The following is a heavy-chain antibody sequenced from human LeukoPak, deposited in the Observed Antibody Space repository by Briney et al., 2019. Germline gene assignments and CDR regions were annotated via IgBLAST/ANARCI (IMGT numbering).Heavy chain of an antibody. CDR1: VVTFSSYS. D-gene: IGHD3-22*01. J-gene: IGHJ4*02. V-gene: IGHV3-30*07. CDR2: ISYDGSNK. Sequence: GGSLRLSCAASVVTFSSYSMHWVRQAPGEGLEWVAVISYDGSNKYYADSVKGRFTISRDNSKKTLYLQMNSLRAEDTAVYYCAKDLSDYYDSSGYFPFDYWGQGTLVTVSS. CDR3: AKDLSDYYDSSGYFPFDY.